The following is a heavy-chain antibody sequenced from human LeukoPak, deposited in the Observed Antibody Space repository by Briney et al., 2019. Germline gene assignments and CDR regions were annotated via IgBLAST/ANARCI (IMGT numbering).Heavy chain of an antibody. J-gene: IGHJ1*01. D-gene: IGHD3-22*01. CDR3: ARDTLYYYDSSGYYYGYFQH. CDR2: INSNSGGT. V-gene: IGHV1-2*02. CDR1: GYSFTGYY. Sequence: VASVKVSCTASGYSFTGYYIHWVRQAPGQGLEWMGWINSNSGGTNYAQKFQGRVTMTRDTSISTAYMELSRLRSDDTAVYYCARDTLYYYDSSGYYYGYFQHWGQGTLVTVSS.